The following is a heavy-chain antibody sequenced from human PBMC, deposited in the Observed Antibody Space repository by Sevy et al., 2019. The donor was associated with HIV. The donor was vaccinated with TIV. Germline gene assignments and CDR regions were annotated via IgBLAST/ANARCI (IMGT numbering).Heavy chain of an antibody. V-gene: IGHV3-30*02. CDR3: AKDRDIMVTFGDCDS. CDR2: IRYDGSTK. J-gene: IGHJ5*02. CDR1: GFTFRNYG. Sequence: GGSLRLSCAASGFTFRNYGMHWVRQAPGKGLEWVAFIRYDGSTKYYRDSMRGRLTISRDNSQNTLYLQINSLRPEDTAIYYCAKDRDIMVTFGDCDSWGQGTLVTVSS. D-gene: IGHD3-16*01.